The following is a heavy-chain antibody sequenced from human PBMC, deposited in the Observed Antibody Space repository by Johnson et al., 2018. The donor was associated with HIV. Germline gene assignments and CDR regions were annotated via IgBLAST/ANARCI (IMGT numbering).Heavy chain of an antibody. J-gene: IGHJ3*02. CDR3: ARANYYHN. CDR1: GFTFDDYG. V-gene: IGHV3-7*01. D-gene: IGHD3-10*01. CDR2: IKQDGSEK. Sequence: VQLVESGGGLVQPGGSLRLSCAASGFTFDDYGMSWVRQAPGKGLEWVANIKQDGSEKYYVDSVKGRFTISRDNAEKSLYLQMNSLRAEDTAVYYCARANYYHNWGQGTMVTVSS.